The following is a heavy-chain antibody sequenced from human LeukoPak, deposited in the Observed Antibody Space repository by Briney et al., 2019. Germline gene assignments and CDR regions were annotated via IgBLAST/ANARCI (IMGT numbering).Heavy chain of an antibody. CDR1: GFTFSSYD. D-gene: IGHD6-13*01. Sequence: TGGSLRLSCAASGFTFSSYDMHWVRQATGKGLEWVSAIGTAGDTYYPDSVKGRFTISRENAKNSLYLQMNSLRAGDTAVYYCARATAAGFDYWGQGTLVAVSS. J-gene: IGHJ4*02. CDR2: IGTAGDT. V-gene: IGHV3-13*01. CDR3: ARATAAGFDY.